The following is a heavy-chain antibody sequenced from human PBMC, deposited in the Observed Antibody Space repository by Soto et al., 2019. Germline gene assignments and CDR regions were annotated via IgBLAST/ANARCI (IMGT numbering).Heavy chain of an antibody. CDR2: IISYIGIT. CDR1: GYTFTSYG. D-gene: IGHD2-8*01. V-gene: IGHV1-18*01. Sequence: GASVKVSCKASGYTFTSYGISWGRQAPGQGLEWMGWIISYIGITNYAQKFQGRVTITADKSTSTAYMELSSLRSEDTAVYYCAVNGPAATREYNSSDPWGQGTLVTSPQ. J-gene: IGHJ5*02. CDR3: AVNGPAATREYNSSDP.